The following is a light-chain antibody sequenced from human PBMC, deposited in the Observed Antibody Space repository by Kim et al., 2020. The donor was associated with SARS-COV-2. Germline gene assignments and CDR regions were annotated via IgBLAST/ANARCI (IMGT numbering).Light chain of an antibody. CDR1: GSDVGGNSH. V-gene: IGLV2-14*04. J-gene: IGLJ2*01. CDR2: DVT. Sequence: GQSITLPCTGSGSDVGGNSHVSWHQQYPGKAPKIMIYDVTKRPSGVSNRFSGSKSGNTASLTISGLQAEDEADYYCSSYTSTNTLVFGGGTQLTVL. CDR3: SSYTSTNTLV.